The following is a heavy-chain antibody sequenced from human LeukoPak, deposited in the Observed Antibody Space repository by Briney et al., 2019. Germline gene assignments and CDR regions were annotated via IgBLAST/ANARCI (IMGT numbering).Heavy chain of an antibody. CDR3: AREGVAAAGFDY. J-gene: IGHJ4*02. CDR2: IRYDGSNK. D-gene: IGHD6-13*01. CDR1: GFTFSSYG. V-gene: IGHV3-30*02. Sequence: GGSLRLSCAASGFTFSSYGMHWVRQAPGKGLEWVAFIRYDGSNKYYADSVKGRFTISRDNSKNTLYLQMNSLRAEDTAVYYCAREGVAAAGFDYWGQGTLVTVSS.